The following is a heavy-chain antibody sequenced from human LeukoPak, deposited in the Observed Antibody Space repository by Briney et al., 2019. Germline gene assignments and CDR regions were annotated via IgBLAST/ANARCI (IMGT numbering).Heavy chain of an antibody. CDR3: ARDYYGSGSL. J-gene: IGHJ1*01. V-gene: IGHV4-39*02. D-gene: IGHD3-10*01. Sequence: PSETLSLTCTVSGGSISSSSYYWGWIRQPPGKGLKWIGSIYYSGSTYYNPSLKSRVTISVDTSKNQFSLKLSSVTAADTAVYYCARDYYGSGSLWGQGTLVTVSS. CDR2: IYYSGST. CDR1: GGSISSSSYY.